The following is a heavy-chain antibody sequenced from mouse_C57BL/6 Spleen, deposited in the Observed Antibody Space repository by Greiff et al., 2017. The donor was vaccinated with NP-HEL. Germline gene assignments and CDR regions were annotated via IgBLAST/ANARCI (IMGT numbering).Heavy chain of an antibody. CDR1: GFTFSDYG. CDR3: ARLTGTWYFDV. D-gene: IGHD4-1*01. J-gene: IGHJ1*03. V-gene: IGHV5-17*01. CDR2: ISSGSSTI. Sequence: EVKVMESGGGLVKPGGSLKLSCAASGFTFSDYGMHWVRQAPEKGLEWVAYISSGSSTIYYAETVKGRFTISRDNAKNTLFLQMTSLRSEDTAMYYCARLTGTWYFDVWGTGTTVTVSS.